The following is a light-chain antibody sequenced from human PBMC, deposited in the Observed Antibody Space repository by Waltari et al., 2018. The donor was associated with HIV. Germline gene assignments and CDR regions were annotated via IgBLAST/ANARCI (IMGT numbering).Light chain of an antibody. CDR3: QQYNSSPLT. CDR1: QSISSW. J-gene: IGKJ4*01. V-gene: IGKV1-5*03. Sequence: DIQMPQPPSTLSASVGDTVTLTCRASQSISSWLAWYQQKPGKAPKLLIYKASSLESGVPSRFSGSGSGTEFTLTISSLQPDDFATYYCQQYNSSPLTFGGGTKVEIK. CDR2: KAS.